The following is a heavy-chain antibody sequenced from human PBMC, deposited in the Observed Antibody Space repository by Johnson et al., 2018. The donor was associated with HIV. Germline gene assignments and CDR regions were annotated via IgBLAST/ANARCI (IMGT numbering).Heavy chain of an antibody. CDR3: ARDGDSGGFDI. V-gene: IGHV3-72*01. CDR1: GFTFSDHY. D-gene: IGHD3-10*01. J-gene: IGHJ3*02. CDR2: SRNKANTYTT. Sequence: VQLVESGGGLVQPGGSLRLSCEASGFTFSDHYMDWVHQAPGKRLEWVGRSRNKANTYTTEYAVSVKGRFTISRDDSKNSLYLQMNSLKTEDTAVYYCARDGDSGGFDIWGQGTMVTVSS.